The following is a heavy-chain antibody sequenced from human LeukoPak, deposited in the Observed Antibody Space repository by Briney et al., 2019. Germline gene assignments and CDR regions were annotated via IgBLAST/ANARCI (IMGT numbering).Heavy chain of an antibody. CDR2: ISGSGGST. D-gene: IGHD1-26*01. J-gene: IGHJ4*02. CDR1: GFTFSSYA. Sequence: ASVKVSCKASGFTFSSYAMSWVRQAPGKGLEWVSAISGSGGSTYYADSVKGRFTISRDNAKNTLYLQMNSLRAEDTAVYYCARASEPTMIDYWGQGTLVTVSS. CDR3: ARASEPTMIDY. V-gene: IGHV3-23*01.